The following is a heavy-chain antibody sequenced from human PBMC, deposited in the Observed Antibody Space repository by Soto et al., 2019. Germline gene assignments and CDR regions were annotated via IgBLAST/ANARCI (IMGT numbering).Heavy chain of an antibody. J-gene: IGHJ4*02. CDR1: GGSFSGYY. V-gene: IGHV4-34*01. CDR3: ARQSYGDLGY. CDR2: INHSGST. D-gene: IGHD4-17*01. Sequence: SETLSLTCAVYGGSFSGYYWSWIRQPPGKGLEWIGEINHSGSTNYNPSLKSRVTISVDTSKNQFSLKLSSVTAADTAVYYCARQSYGDLGYWGQGTLVTVSS.